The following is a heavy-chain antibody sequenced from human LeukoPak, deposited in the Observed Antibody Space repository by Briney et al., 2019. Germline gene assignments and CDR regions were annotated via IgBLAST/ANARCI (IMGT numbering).Heavy chain of an antibody. CDR1: GFTVSSNY. V-gene: IGHV3-66*01. CDR3: ARGSGYYDSSFDY. J-gene: IGHJ4*02. CDR2: IYSGGST. D-gene: IGHD3-22*01. Sequence: GGSLRLSCAASGFTVSSNYMSWVRPAPGKGLEWVSVIYSGGSTYYADSVKGRFTISRDNSKNTLYLQMNSLRAEDTAVYYCARGSGYYDSSFDYWGQGTLVTVSS.